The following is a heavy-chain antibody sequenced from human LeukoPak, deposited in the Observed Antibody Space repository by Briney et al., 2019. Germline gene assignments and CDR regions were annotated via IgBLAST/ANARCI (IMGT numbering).Heavy chain of an antibody. Sequence: IFYSGSTYYNPSLKSRVTISVDTSKNQFSLKLSSVTAADTAVYYCARLYCSSTVCPFDYWGQGTLVTVSS. D-gene: IGHD2-2*01. CDR3: ARLYCSSTVCPFDY. CDR2: IFYSGST. J-gene: IGHJ4*02. V-gene: IGHV4-39*01.